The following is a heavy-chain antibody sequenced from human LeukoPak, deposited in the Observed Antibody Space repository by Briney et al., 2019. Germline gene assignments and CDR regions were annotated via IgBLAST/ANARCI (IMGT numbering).Heavy chain of an antibody. CDR2: ISYDGSNK. D-gene: IGHD4-23*01. Sequence: GGSLRLSCAASGFTFSSYGMHWVRQAPGKGLEGVAVISYDGSNKYYADSVKGRFTISRDNSKNTLYLQMNSLRAEDTAVYYCANGSPYNLSYGGNPEFDYWGQGTLVTVSS. CDR1: GFTFSSYG. CDR3: ANGSPYNLSYGGNPEFDY. V-gene: IGHV3-30*18. J-gene: IGHJ4*02.